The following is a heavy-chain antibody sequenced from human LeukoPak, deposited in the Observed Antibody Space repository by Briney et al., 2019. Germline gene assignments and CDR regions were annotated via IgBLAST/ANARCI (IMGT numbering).Heavy chain of an antibody. CDR2: INPNSGGT. CDR3: ARSSGWKYNIDY. CDR1: GYTFTSYY. Sequence: ASVKVSCKASGYTFTSYYMHWVRQAPGQELGWMGRINPNSGGTNYAQKFQGRVTMTRDTSISTAYTELSRLRSDDTAMYYCARSSGWKYNIDYWGQGTLVTVSS. J-gene: IGHJ4*02. D-gene: IGHD6-19*01. V-gene: IGHV1-2*06.